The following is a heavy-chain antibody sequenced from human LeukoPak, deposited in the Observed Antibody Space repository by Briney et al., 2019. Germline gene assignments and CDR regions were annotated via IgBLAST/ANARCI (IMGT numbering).Heavy chain of an antibody. Sequence: GASVKVSCKVSGYTLTQLSVHWVRQAPGKGLEWMGGFDVEDGEIIYAQKFQGRVAMTEDTSTDTAYMELSSLRSEDTAVYYCATNRQIMILGVVIMPAFDIWGQGTMGTVSS. CDR2: FDVEDGEI. V-gene: IGHV1-24*01. CDR3: ATNRQIMILGVVIMPAFDI. CDR1: GYTLTQLS. D-gene: IGHD3-3*01. J-gene: IGHJ3*02.